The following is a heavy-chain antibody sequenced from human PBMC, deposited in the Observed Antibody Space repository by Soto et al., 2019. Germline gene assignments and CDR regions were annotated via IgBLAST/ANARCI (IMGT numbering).Heavy chain of an antibody. J-gene: IGHJ6*02. D-gene: IGHD1-20*01. CDR1: GFTFSSYG. CDR3: ANTPVGIMFHNYYYYYGMDV. CDR2: ISYDGSNK. Sequence: GGSLRLSCAASGFTFSSYGMHWVRQAPGKGLEWVAVISYDGSNKYYADSVKGRFTISRDNSKNTLYLQMNSLRAEDTAVYYCANTPVGIMFHNYYYYYGMDVWGQGTTVTVSS. V-gene: IGHV3-30*18.